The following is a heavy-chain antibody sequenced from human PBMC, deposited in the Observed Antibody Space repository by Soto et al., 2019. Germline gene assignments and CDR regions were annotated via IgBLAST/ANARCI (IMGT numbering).Heavy chain of an antibody. V-gene: IGHV3-23*01. CDR3: AKDVYVWGSYRSYFDY. CDR1: GFTFSSYA. CDR2: ISGSGGST. J-gene: IGHJ4*02. D-gene: IGHD3-16*02. Sequence: GGSLRLSCAASGFTFSSYAMSWVRQAPGKGLEWVSAISGSGGSTYYADSVKGWFTISRDNSKNTLYLQMNSLRAEDTAVYYCAKDVYVWGSYRSYFDYWGQGTLVTVSS.